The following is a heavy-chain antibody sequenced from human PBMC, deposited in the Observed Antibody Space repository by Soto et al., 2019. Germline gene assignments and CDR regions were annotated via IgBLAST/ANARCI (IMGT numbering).Heavy chain of an antibody. CDR3: ARGRRSPITIFEDRRFDY. D-gene: IGHD3-3*01. J-gene: IGHJ4*02. CDR1: GYTFTSYD. V-gene: IGHV1-8*01. Sequence: QVQLVQSGAEVKKPGASVKVSCKASGYTFTSYDINWVRQATGQGLEWMGWMNPNSGNTGYAQKFQGRVTMTRNTSISTAYMELSSLRSEDTAVYYCARGRRSPITIFEDRRFDYWGQGTLVTVSS. CDR2: MNPNSGNT.